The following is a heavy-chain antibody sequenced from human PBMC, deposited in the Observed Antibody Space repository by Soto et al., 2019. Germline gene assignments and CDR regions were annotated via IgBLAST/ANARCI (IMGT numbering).Heavy chain of an antibody. D-gene: IGHD3-3*01. J-gene: IGHJ4*02. V-gene: IGHV1-3*01. CDR3: ARTSGYYFYDY. CDR2: INAGNGNT. Sequence: ASVKVSCKTSGYTFTIYAMHWVLQAPGQRLEWMGWINAGNGNTKYSQKFQGRVTITRDTSASTAYMELSSLRSEDTAVYYCARTSGYYFYDYCGQGTLVTVSS. CDR1: GYTFTIYA.